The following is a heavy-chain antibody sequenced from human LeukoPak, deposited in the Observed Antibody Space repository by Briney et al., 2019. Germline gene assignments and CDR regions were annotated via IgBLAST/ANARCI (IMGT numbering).Heavy chain of an antibody. V-gene: IGHV3-30*18. CDR1: GFTFNSYA. D-gene: IGHD5-18*01. CDR2: MSYDGFNK. Sequence: QPGGSLRLSCAASGFTFNSYAMHWVRQSLGKGLEWVAVMSYDGFNKYYADSVKGRFTISRDNSKNTLYLQMNSLRAEDTAVYYCAKTEGYSYGYYFDYWGQGTLVTVSS. J-gene: IGHJ4*02. CDR3: AKTEGYSYGYYFDY.